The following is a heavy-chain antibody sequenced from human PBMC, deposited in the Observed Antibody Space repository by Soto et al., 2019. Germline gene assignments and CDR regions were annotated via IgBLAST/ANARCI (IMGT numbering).Heavy chain of an antibody. D-gene: IGHD1-26*01. CDR3: ARLAEWEYYDGMDV. V-gene: IGHV3-73*02. CDR2: IRSKDDNYAT. CDR1: GFTFSVSA. J-gene: IGHJ6*02. Sequence: EVQLVESGGGLVQPGGSLKLSCAVSGFTFSVSAIHWVRQASGKGLEWVGRIRSKDDNYATAYGASVKGRFSISRDDSKNTAYLQMSSLNTEDTAVYYCARLAEWEYYDGMDVWGRGTTVTVSS.